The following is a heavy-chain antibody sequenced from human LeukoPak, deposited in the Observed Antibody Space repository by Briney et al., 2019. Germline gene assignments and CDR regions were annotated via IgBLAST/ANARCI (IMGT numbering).Heavy chain of an antibody. J-gene: IGHJ4*02. CDR2: IHTSGRS. V-gene: IGHV4-4*09. D-gene: IGHD4-23*01. CDR3: ARDSGRWSLKLFQFDY. Sequence: SETLSLTCTVSGGSISSYYWSWIRQPPGKGLEWLGSIHTSGRSNYNPSLKSRVTISVDTSNNQFSLSLSAVTAADTAVYFCARDSGRWSLKLFQFDYWGRGSLVTVSS. CDR1: GGSISSYY.